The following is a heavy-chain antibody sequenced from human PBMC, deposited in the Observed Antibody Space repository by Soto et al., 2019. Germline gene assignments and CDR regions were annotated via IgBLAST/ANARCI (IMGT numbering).Heavy chain of an antibody. CDR3: ARGLEYTWIQLWLKNAFDI. V-gene: IGHV3-33*01. J-gene: IGHJ3*02. CDR1: GFTFSSYG. CDR2: IWYDGSNK. Sequence: GWSLRLSCAASGFTFSSYGMHWVRQAPGKGLEWVAVIWYDGSNKYYADSVKGRFTISRDNSKNTLYLQMNSLRAEDTAVYYCARGLEYTWIQLWLKNAFDIWGQGTMVTVSS. D-gene: IGHD5-18*01.